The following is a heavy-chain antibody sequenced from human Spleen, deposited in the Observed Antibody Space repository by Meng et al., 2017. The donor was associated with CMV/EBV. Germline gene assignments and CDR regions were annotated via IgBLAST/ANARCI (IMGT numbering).Heavy chain of an antibody. CDR3: ARPSPNQFYYFDY. CDR1: DGSSSSSSYD. D-gene: IGHD1-14*01. Sequence: TVSDGSSSSSSYDWGWVRQPPGKGLEWIGSIYYSGSTYYNPSLKSRVTISVDTSKNQFSLKLSSVTAADTAVYYCARPSPNQFYYFDYWGQGTLVTVSS. CDR2: IYYSGST. V-gene: IGHV4-39*01. J-gene: IGHJ4*02.